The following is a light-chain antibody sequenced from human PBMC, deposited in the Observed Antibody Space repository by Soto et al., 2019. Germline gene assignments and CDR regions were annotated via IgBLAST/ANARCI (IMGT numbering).Light chain of an antibody. CDR3: QQYEDLPT. Sequence: DIQMTQSPSSLSASVGGTVTITCQASQNINNYLNWYQQKPGRAPKLLIYDASNLEAGVPSRFRGSGSGTDFTFTISRLQPEDIATYYCQQYEDLPTFGQGTRLEI. CDR2: DAS. CDR1: QNINNY. J-gene: IGKJ5*01. V-gene: IGKV1-33*01.